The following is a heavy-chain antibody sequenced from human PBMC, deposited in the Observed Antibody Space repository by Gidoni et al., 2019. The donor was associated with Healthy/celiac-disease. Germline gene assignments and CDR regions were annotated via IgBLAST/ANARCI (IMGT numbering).Heavy chain of an antibody. CDR1: GFTFSSYA. CDR3: AKSLDTAMVGADFDY. D-gene: IGHD5-18*01. J-gene: IGHJ4*02. V-gene: IGHV3-23*01. CDR2: ISGSGGST. Sequence: EVHPLESGGGLVQPGGSLRLSCAPSGFTFSSYAMSWARQAPGKGLEWVSAISGSGGSTYYADSVKGRFTISRDNSKNTLYLQMNSLRAEDTAVYYCAKSLDTAMVGADFDYWGQGTLVTVSS.